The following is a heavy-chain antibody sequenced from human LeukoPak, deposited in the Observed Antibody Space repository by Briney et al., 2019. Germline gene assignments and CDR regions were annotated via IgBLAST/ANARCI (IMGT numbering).Heavy chain of an antibody. CDR3: ARRMSWNDAFDI. D-gene: IGHD1-1*01. J-gene: IGHJ3*02. CDR1: GFTFSSYA. V-gene: IGHV3-30-3*01. Sequence: GGSLRLSCAASGFTFSSYAMHWVRQAPGKGLEWVAVISYDGSNKYYADSVKGRFTISRDNSKNTLYLQMNSLRAEDTAVYYCARRMSWNDAFDIWGQGTMVTVSS. CDR2: ISYDGSNK.